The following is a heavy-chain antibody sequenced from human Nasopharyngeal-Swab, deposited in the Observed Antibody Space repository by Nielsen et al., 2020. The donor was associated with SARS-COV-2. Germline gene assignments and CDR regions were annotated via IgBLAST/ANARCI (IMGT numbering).Heavy chain of an antibody. Sequence: VRQMPGKGLGWMGTIYPADSDTRYSPSFQGQVTISVDKSISTAYLQWSSLKASDTATYYCARHDRGWFGTGGDVWGQGTTVTVSS. V-gene: IGHV5-51*01. CDR3: ARHDRGWFGTGGDV. D-gene: IGHD3-10*01. J-gene: IGHJ6*02. CDR2: IYPADSDT.